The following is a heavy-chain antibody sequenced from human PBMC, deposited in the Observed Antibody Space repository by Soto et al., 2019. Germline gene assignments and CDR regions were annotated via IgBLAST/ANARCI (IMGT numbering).Heavy chain of an antibody. Sequence: QVQLVQSGAEVKKPGASVKVSCKASGYTFTSYGISWVRQAPGQGLEWMGWISAYNGNTNYAQKLQGRVTMTTDTSTRTAYMELRSLRSDDTAVYYCARTNYDFWSGSGVGMDVWGQGTTVTVSS. V-gene: IGHV1-18*01. CDR3: ARTNYDFWSGSGVGMDV. D-gene: IGHD3-3*01. J-gene: IGHJ6*02. CDR1: GYTFTSYG. CDR2: ISAYNGNT.